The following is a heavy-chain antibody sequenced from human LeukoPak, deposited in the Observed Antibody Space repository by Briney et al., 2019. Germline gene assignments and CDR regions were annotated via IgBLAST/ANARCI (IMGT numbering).Heavy chain of an antibody. Sequence: PGGSLRLSCAASGFTFSSYSMNWVRQAPGKGLEWVSLISGDGGSTYYADSVKGRFTTSRDNSKNSLYLQMNSLRTEDTALYYCAKDFRVRGVLGWFDPWGQGTLVTVSS. J-gene: IGHJ5*02. CDR3: AKDFRVRGVLGWFDP. CDR1: GFTFSSYS. D-gene: IGHD3-10*01. CDR2: ISGDGGST. V-gene: IGHV3-43*02.